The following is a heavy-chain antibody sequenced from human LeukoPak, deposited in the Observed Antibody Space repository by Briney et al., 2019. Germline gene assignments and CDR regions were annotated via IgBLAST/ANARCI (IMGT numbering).Heavy chain of an antibody. Sequence: GGSLGLSCAASGFTFSDCYMSWIRQAPGKGLEWVSHISSSGSTRYYADSVKGRFTISRDNAKNSLYLQMNSLRAEDTAVYYCARTAYYYVSSGYDDAFDIWGQGTMVTVSS. V-gene: IGHV3-11*01. CDR2: ISSSGSTR. CDR1: GFTFSDCY. CDR3: ARTAYYYVSSGYDDAFDI. J-gene: IGHJ3*02. D-gene: IGHD3-22*01.